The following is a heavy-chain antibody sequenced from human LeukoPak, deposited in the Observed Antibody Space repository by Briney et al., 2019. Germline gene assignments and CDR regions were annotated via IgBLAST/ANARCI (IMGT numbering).Heavy chain of an antibody. CDR3: AREGVVVSAAVDY. Sequence: PGGSLRLSCSASGFTFSSYAMYWVRQAPGKGLEYVSAITSNGGSTYYADSVKGRFTISRDNSKNTLYLQMSSLRAEDTAVYYCAREGVVVSAAVDYWGQGTLVTVSS. CDR1: GFTFSSYA. D-gene: IGHD2-2*01. J-gene: IGHJ4*02. CDR2: ITSNGGST. V-gene: IGHV3-64D*06.